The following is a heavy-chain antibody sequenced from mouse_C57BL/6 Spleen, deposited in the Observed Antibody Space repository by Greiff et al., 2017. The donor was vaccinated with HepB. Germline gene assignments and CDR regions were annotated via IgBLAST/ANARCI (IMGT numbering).Heavy chain of an antibody. CDR3: ARERLYDGYHD. CDR1: GYTFTDYY. CDR2: INPNNGGT. D-gene: IGHD2-3*01. J-gene: IGHJ3*01. V-gene: IGHV1-26*01. Sequence: EVQLQQSGPELVKPGASVKISCKASGYTFTDYYMNWVKQSHGKSLEWIGDINPNNGGTSYNQKFKGKATLTVDKSSSTAYMELRSLTSEDSAVYYCARERLYDGYHDWGQGTLVTVSA.